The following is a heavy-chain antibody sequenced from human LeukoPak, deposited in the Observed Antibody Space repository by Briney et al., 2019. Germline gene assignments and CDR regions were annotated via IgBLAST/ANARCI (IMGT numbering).Heavy chain of an antibody. CDR1: GGSFSGYY. V-gene: IGHV4-34*01. CDR3: ARGTNWFDP. Sequence: PSETLSLTCAVYGGSFSGYYWSWIRQPPGKGLEWIGEINHSGSTNYNPSLKSRVTISVDTSKNQFSLKLSSVTAADTAVYYCARGTNWFDPWGQGTLVTASS. J-gene: IGHJ5*02. CDR2: INHSGST.